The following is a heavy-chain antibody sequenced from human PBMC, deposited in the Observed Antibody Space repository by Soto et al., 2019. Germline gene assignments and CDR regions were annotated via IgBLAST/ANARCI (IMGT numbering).Heavy chain of an antibody. CDR2: IIPIFGTA. J-gene: IGHJ6*02. D-gene: IGHD6-6*01. V-gene: IGHV1-69*13. CDR3: ARADGSSDYYYYGMDV. CDR1: GGTFSSYA. Sequence: EASVKVSCKASGGTFSSYAISWVRQAPGQGLEWMGGIIPIFGTANYAQKFQGRVTITADESTSTAYMELSSLRSEDTAVYYCARADGSSDYYYYGMDVWGQGTTVTVSS.